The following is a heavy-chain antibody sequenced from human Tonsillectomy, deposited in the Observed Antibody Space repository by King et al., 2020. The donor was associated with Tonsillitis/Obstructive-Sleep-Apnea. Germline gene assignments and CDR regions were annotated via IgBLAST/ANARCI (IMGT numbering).Heavy chain of an antibody. CDR2: MYYSGST. D-gene: IGHD4-17*01. V-gene: IGHV4-39*01. Sequence: QLQESGPGLVKPSETLSLTCTVSGGSISSSSYYWGWIRQPPGKGLEWIGSMYYSGSTYYNPSLKSRVTISVDTSKNQFSLKLSSVTAADTAVYYCARSVMTTVTDHDFDYWGQGTLVTVSS. CDR3: ARSVMTTVTDHDFDY. J-gene: IGHJ4*02. CDR1: GGSISSSSYY.